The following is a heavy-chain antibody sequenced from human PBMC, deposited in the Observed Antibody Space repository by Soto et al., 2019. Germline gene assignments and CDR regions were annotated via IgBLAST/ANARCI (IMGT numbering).Heavy chain of an antibody. CDR2: ISHSGLR. V-gene: IGHV4-59*01. CDR3: ATSNTTCPGCYS. D-gene: IGHD2-2*01. CDR1: GVSSGGGC. Sequence: ALQTLSLTWSVAGVSSGGGCGTWIRQSPGKGLEWIGYISHSGLRHYRASLQSRLTMSVETSKNQFSLNLTSVTAADTAIYYCATSNTTCPGCYSWGQGTLVTVSS. J-gene: IGHJ5*02.